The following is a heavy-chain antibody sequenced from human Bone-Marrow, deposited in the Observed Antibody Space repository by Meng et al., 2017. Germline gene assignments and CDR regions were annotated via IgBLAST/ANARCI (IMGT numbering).Heavy chain of an antibody. J-gene: IGHJ4*02. CDR1: GWTCRDYH. D-gene: IGHD4-11*01. CDR3: ARGPTTMAHDFDY. CDR2: INHSGST. Sequence: QPQLLGSGPLNPSASLDLCRVVQGWTCRDYHWRWTRQPPGKGLEWIGEINHSGSTTYNQTLESRATISVDTSQNNLSLKLSSVTAADSAVYYCARGPTTMAHDFDYWGQGTLVTVSS. V-gene: IGHV4-34*01.